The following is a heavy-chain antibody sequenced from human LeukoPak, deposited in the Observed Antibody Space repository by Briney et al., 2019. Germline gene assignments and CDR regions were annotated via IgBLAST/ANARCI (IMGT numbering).Heavy chain of an antibody. CDR2: IWYDGSNK. V-gene: IGHV3-33*06. Sequence: GGSLRLSCAASGFTFSSYGMHWVRQAPGKGLEWVAVIWYDGSNKYYADSVKGRFTISRDNSKNTLYLQMNSLRAEVTAVYYCAKVLDYYDSSGYSDAFDIWGQGTMVTVSS. CDR1: GFTFSSYG. J-gene: IGHJ3*02. D-gene: IGHD3-22*01. CDR3: AKVLDYYDSSGYSDAFDI.